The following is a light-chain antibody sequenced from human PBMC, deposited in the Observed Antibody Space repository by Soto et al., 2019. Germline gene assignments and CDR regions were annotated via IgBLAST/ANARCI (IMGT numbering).Light chain of an antibody. Sequence: QSALTQPHSSSGSPGQSVTIPCAGTSTDVGEYNYVSWYQHHPGKVPKLIIFEVNKRPSGVPDRFTGSKSGDTASLTVSGIEAEDEADYYCSSFVGAPVIFGGGTQLTVL. CDR1: STDVGEYNY. CDR2: EVN. V-gene: IGLV2-8*01. J-gene: IGLJ2*01. CDR3: SSFVGAPVI.